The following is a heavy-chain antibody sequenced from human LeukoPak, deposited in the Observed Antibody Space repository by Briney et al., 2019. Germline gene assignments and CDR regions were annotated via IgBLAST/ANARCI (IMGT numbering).Heavy chain of an antibody. V-gene: IGHV3-30*09. D-gene: IGHD3-22*01. J-gene: IGHJ4*02. CDR2: ISYDGSEK. CDR3: ARVDSSGYYYSFDY. Sequence: GGSLRLSCAASGFTFSSYAMHWVRQAPGKGLEWVAVISYDGSEKYYADSVKGRFAISRDNSRDTLYPQVNSLRAEDTAVYYCARVDSSGYYYSFDYWGQGTLVTVSS. CDR1: GFTFSSYA.